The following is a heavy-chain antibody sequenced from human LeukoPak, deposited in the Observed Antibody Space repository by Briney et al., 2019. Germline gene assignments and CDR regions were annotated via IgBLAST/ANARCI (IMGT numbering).Heavy chain of an antibody. D-gene: IGHD6-13*01. CDR1: GLTVSSSY. CDR3: ARGRSSSWYDAFDI. Sequence: GGSLRLSCAASGLTVSSSYMSWVRQAPGKGLEWVSIIYNDGSTYYADSMKGRFTISRDNSKNTLYLQMNSLRAEDTAVYYCARGRSSSWYDAFDIWGQGTMVTVSS. V-gene: IGHV3-53*01. J-gene: IGHJ3*02. CDR2: IYNDGST.